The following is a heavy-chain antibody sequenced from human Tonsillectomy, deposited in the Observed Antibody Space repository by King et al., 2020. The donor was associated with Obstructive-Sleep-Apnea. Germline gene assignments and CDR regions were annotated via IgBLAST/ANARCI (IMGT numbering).Heavy chain of an antibody. J-gene: IGHJ3*02. CDR2: IYYSGST. CDR3: ARHSPTVDDAFDI. CDR1: GGSIGSYY. V-gene: IGHV4-59*08. D-gene: IGHD4-23*01. Sequence: QLQESGPGLVKPSETLSLTCTVSGGSIGSYYWSWIRQPPGKGLEWIGYIYYSGSTNYNPSLKRRVTISVDTSKNQFSLNLSSVTAADRAVYYCARHSPTVDDAFDIWGQGTMVTVSS.